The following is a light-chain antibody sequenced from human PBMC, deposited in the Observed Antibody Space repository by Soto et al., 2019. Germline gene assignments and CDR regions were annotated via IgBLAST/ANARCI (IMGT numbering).Light chain of an antibody. J-gene: IGKJ1*01. CDR3: QQYDNIPRT. CDR2: DAS. V-gene: IGKV1-33*01. CDR1: QEISNY. Sequence: DIQMTQSPSSLSASVGDRVTITCQASQEISNYLNWYQQKAGKAPKLLIYDASNLETGVPSRFSGSGSGTDFTFTISSLQPEDIATYYCQQYDNIPRTFGQGTKVEIK.